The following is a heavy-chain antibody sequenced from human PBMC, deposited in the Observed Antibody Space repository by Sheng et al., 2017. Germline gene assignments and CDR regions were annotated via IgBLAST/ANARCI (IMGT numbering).Heavy chain of an antibody. Sequence: QVQLVQSGAEVEKPGSSVKVSCKASGGTFSSYAISWVRQAPGQGLEWMGGIIPIFGTANYAQKFQGRVTITADESTSTAYMELSSLRSEDTAVYYCARVGSSSRLVPPNAFDIWGQGTMVTVSS. CDR1: GGTFSSYA. CDR2: IIPIFGTA. CDR3: ARVGSSSRLVPPNAFDI. V-gene: IGHV1-69*01. J-gene: IGHJ3*02. D-gene: IGHD6-6*01.